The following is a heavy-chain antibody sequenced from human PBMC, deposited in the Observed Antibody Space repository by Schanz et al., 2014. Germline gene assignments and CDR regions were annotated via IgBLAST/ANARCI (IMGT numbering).Heavy chain of an antibody. CDR3: ARGYGDSPTDF. CDR1: GGTFNRYT. Sequence: QVQLVQSGAEVKKPGSSMKVSCKASGGTFNRYTINWVRQAPGQGLEWMGRIIPILGIANYAQKFQGRVTITADRSTSTAYMELSSLRSEDTAVYYCARGYGDSPTDFWGQGTLVTVSS. V-gene: IGHV1-69*02. CDR2: IIPILGIA. J-gene: IGHJ4*02. D-gene: IGHD4-17*01.